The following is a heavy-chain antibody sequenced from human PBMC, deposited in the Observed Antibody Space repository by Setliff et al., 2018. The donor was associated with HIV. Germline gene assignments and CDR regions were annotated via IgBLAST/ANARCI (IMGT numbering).Heavy chain of an antibody. V-gene: IGHV4-39*07. CDR2: ADYNWAT. CDR1: GDSFNGSHYL. Sequence: PSETLSLTCTVSGDSFNGSHYLRGWIRQPPGKGLEWVGNADYNWATYYNPSLKNRVTISVDTSKNQFSLRLTSVTAADTAVYYCAREPDYWGQGILVTVSS. CDR3: AREPDY. J-gene: IGHJ4*02.